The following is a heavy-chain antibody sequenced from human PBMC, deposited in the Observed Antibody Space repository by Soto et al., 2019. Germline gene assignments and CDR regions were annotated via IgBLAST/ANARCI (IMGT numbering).Heavy chain of an antibody. CDR1: GFTFSSYA. V-gene: IGHV3-30-3*01. D-gene: IGHD3-22*01. Sequence: PGGSLRLSCAASGFTFSSYAMHWVRQAPGKGLEWVAVISYDGSNKYYADSVKGRFTISRDNSKNTLYLQMNSLRVEDTAVYYCARDRDSSGYGFFDYWGQGTLVTVSS. CDR2: ISYDGSNK. J-gene: IGHJ4*02. CDR3: ARDRDSSGYGFFDY.